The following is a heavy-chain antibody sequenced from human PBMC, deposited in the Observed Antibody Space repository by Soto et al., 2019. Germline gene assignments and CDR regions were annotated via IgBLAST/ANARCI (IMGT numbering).Heavy chain of an antibody. Sequence: SQTLSLTCAISGDSVSSNSAAWNWIRQSPSRGLEWLGRTYYRSKWYNDYAVSVKSRITINPDTSKNQFSLQLNSVTPEDTAVYYCARGLGYCSGGSCYTDAFDIWGQGTMVTVSS. D-gene: IGHD2-15*01. V-gene: IGHV6-1*01. J-gene: IGHJ3*02. CDR3: ARGLGYCSGGSCYTDAFDI. CDR1: GDSVSSNSAA. CDR2: TYYRSKWYN.